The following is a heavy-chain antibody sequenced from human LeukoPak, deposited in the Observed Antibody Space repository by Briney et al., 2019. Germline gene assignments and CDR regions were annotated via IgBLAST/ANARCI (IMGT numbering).Heavy chain of an antibody. CDR2: ISSSGSTI. CDR1: GFTFSDYY. CDR3: ARDLPYGGLPLDY. D-gene: IGHD4-23*01. V-gene: IGHV3-11*01. Sequence: GGSLRFSCAASGFTFSDYYMSWIRQAPGKGLEWVSYISSSGSTIYYADSVKGRFTISRDNAKNSLYLQMNSLRAEDTAVYYCARDLPYGGLPLDYWGQGTLVTVSS. J-gene: IGHJ4*02.